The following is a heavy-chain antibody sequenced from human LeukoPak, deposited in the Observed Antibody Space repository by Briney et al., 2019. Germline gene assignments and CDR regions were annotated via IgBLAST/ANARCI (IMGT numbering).Heavy chain of an antibody. CDR2: IRYDGSNK. CDR1: GFTFSSYG. V-gene: IGHV3-30*02. D-gene: IGHD2-2*01. CDR3: AKLSGDCSSTGCYPY. Sequence: GGSLRLSCAASGFTFSSYGMHWVRQAPGKGLEWVAFIRYDGSNKYYADSVKGRFTISRDNSKNTLYLQMNGLRAEDTAVYYCAKLSGDCSSTGCYPYWGQGALVTVSS. J-gene: IGHJ4*02.